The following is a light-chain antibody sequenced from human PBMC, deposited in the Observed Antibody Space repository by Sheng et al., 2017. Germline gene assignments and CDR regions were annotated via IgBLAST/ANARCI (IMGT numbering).Light chain of an antibody. CDR1: QSLSSSY. J-gene: IGKJ2*01. CDR3: QQYGSSGYT. CDR2: GAS. V-gene: IGKV3-20*01. Sequence: EIVLTQFPGTLSLSPGERATLSCRASQSLSSSYLAWYQQKPGQAPRLLIYGASNRATGIPDRFSASGSGTDFTLTISRLEPEDFAVYYCQQYGSSGYTFGQGTKLEI.